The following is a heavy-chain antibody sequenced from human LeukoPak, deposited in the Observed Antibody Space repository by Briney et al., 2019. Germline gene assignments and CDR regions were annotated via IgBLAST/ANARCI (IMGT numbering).Heavy chain of an antibody. CDR2: ISSSGSTI. J-gene: IGHJ4*02. Sequence: GGSLRPSCAASGFTFSSYEMNWVRQAPGKGLEWVSYISSSGSTIYYADSVKGRFTISRDNAKNSLYLQMNSQRAEDTAVYYCAREPGFCTNGVCYTRAFDYWGQGTLVTVSS. V-gene: IGHV3-48*03. D-gene: IGHD2-8*01. CDR1: GFTFSSYE. CDR3: AREPGFCTNGVCYTRAFDY.